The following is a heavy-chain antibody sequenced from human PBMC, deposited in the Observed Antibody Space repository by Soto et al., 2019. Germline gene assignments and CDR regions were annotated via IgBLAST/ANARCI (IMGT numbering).Heavy chain of an antibody. CDR1: GFSLSPIGVD. CDR2: RYWDDGK. D-gene: IGHD3-9*01. J-gene: IGHJ4*02. V-gene: IGHV2-5*02. Sequence: SAPTLVNSTQTLTLSCTSSGFSLSPIGVDVAWILQPPGQTLEWLARRYWDDGKRCSASLKSRLNITDDTSKNPVVRTRTDVDPWDTATDYCAHSAAYDISTSYYHFEYWGQGSLVTVSS. CDR3: AHSAAYDISTSYYHFEY.